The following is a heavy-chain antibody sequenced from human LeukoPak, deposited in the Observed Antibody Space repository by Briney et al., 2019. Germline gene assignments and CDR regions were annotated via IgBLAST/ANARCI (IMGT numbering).Heavy chain of an antibody. V-gene: IGHV3-30*04. D-gene: IGHD2-15*01. CDR3: ARGRWQPLPDY. J-gene: IGHJ4*02. CDR1: GFTFSSYI. CDR2: ISYDGSNQ. Sequence: GGSLRLSCAASGFTFSSYIMHWVRQAPGKGLEWVALISYDGSNQYHADSVKGRFTISRDNSKNTLYLQMNSLRAEDTAVYYCARGRWQPLPDYWGQGTLVTVSS.